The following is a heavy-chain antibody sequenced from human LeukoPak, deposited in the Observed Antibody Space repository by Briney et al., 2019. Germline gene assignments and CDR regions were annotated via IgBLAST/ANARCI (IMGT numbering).Heavy chain of an antibody. CDR1: GFTFSDYA. Sequence: ALRLSCAASGFTFSDYAMHWVRLAPGKGLEWVAVISFDGNNKYYADSVKGRFIISRDNSKNTLYLQMNSLRVEDTAVYSCTRGPRPLRYCSGGSCPSYYSGMHVWGQGTTVTVSS. V-gene: IGHV3-30*04. J-gene: IGHJ6*02. CDR2: ISFDGNNK. D-gene: IGHD2-15*01. CDR3: TRGPRPLRYCSGGSCPSYYSGMHV.